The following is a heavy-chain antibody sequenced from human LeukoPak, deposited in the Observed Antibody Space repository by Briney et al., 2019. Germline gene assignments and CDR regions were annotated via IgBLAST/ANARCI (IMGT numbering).Heavy chain of an antibody. Sequence: GGSLRLSCAASGFTFSSYAMSWVRQAPGKGLEWVSAISGSGGSTYYADSVKGRFTISRDNSKNTLYLQMNSLRAEDTAVYYCARDQFDNHYDFSGYCYWGQGTLVTVSS. CDR2: ISGSGGST. CDR3: ARDQFDNHYDFSGYCY. D-gene: IGHD3-22*01. J-gene: IGHJ4*02. CDR1: GFTFSSYA. V-gene: IGHV3-23*01.